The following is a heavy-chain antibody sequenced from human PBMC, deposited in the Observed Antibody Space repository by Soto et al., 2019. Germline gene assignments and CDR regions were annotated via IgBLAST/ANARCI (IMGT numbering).Heavy chain of an antibody. CDR1: GYSISVGYY. CDR3: ARHVTMVRGVMYWFDP. V-gene: IGHV4-38-2*01. Sequence: ETLSLTCPVSGYSISVGYYWGWIRQPPGKGLEWIGSIYYSGSTYYNPSLKSRVTISVDTSKNQFSLKLSSVTAADTAVYYCARHVTMVRGVMYWFDPWGQGTLVTVSS. D-gene: IGHD3-10*01. J-gene: IGHJ5*02. CDR2: IYYSGST.